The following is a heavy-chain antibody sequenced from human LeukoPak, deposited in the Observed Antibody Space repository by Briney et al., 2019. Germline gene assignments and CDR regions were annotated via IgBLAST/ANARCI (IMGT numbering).Heavy chain of an antibody. Sequence: SETLSLTCAVSGGSFSGYYWSWIRQPPGKGLEWIGEINHSGSTNYNPSLKSRVTISVDTSKNQFSLKLSSVTAADTAVYYCARDRGNWNYVYYYYYMDVWGKGTTVTVSS. CDR1: GGSFSGYY. CDR3: ARDRGNWNYVYYYYYMDV. D-gene: IGHD1-7*01. J-gene: IGHJ6*03. CDR2: INHSGST. V-gene: IGHV4-34*01.